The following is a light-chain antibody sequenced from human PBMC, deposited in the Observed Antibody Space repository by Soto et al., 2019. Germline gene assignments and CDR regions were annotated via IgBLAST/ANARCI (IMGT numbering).Light chain of an antibody. CDR2: DAS. J-gene: IGKJ3*01. CDR3: QHRNNRPFS. V-gene: IGKV3-11*01. CDR1: QSVNNY. Sequence: EIVLTQSPPTLSLSPGERATISCRASQSVNNYLAWYQQRPGQAPRLLIYDASNRATGIPARFSGSGSGTDFTLTISSLEPEDFAVYYCQHRNNRPFSFGPGTKVDIK.